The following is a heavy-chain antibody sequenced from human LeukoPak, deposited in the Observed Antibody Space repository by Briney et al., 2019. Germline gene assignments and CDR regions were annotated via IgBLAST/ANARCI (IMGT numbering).Heavy chain of an antibody. D-gene: IGHD3-10*01. CDR2: IYYSGST. CDR3: AREYYYGSGSYPYFDY. CDR1: GGSVSSGSYY. V-gene: IGHV4-61*01. J-gene: IGHJ4*02. Sequence: PSETLSPTCSVSGGSVSSGSYYWSWIRQPPGKGLEWIGNIYYSGSTNYNPSLKRRVTISVDTSKNQFSLKLSSVTAADTAVYYCAREYYYGSGSYPYFDYWGQGTLVTVSS.